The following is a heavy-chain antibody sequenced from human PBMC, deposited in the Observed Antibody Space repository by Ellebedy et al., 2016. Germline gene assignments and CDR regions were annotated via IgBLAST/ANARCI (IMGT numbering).Heavy chain of an antibody. Sequence: GESLKISCKGSGYSFTSYWIGWVRQMPGKGLEWMGIIYPGDSDTRYSPSFQGQVTISADKSISTAYLQWSSLKASDTAMYYCARLWAGGSYRFGSSAQMGFDYWGQGTLVTVSS. V-gene: IGHV5-51*01. CDR2: IYPGDSDT. D-gene: IGHD3-16*02. CDR3: ARLWAGGSYRFGSSAQMGFDY. J-gene: IGHJ4*02. CDR1: GYSFTSYW.